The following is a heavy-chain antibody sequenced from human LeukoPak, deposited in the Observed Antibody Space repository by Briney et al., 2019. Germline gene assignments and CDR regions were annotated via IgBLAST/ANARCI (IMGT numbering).Heavy chain of an antibody. J-gene: IGHJ4*02. V-gene: IGHV3-74*01. CDR3: VSDSGLRSGGDS. D-gene: IGHD1-26*01. CDR2: ISPDGSVT. CDR1: GFNLRTFW. Sequence: GGSLRLSCAASGFNLRTFWIHWIRQAAGGRLVWVSRISPDGSVTTYTASVKGRFAISRDNAKNTLYLEMNSLGADDAAIYYCVSDSGLRSGGDSWGQGTPVTVSS.